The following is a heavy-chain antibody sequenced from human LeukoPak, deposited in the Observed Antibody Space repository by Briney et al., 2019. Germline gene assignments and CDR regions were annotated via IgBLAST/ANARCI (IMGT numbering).Heavy chain of an antibody. V-gene: IGHV4-34*01. CDR1: GGSFSGYY. CDR3: ARESNYGSGSIYGMDV. D-gene: IGHD3-10*01. Sequence: SETLSLTCAVYGGSFSGYYWSWIRQPPGKGLEWIGEINHSGSTNYNPSLKSRVTISVNTSKNQFSLKLSSVTAADTAVYYCARESNYGSGSIYGMDVWGQGTTVTVSS. CDR2: INHSGST. J-gene: IGHJ6*02.